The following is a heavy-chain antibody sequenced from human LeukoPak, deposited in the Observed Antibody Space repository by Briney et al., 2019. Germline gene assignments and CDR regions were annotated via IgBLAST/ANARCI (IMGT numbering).Heavy chain of an antibody. Sequence: GGSLRLSCAASGFTFSNYAMTWVRQAPGKGLEWVSVISGSGSNTDYADSVKGRFTISRDNSKNTLYLQMKSLRAEDTAVYYCARVGSSGLYLYFSYWGQGTQVTVSS. CDR2: ISGSGSNT. CDR1: GFTFSNYA. CDR3: ARVGSSGLYLYFSY. J-gene: IGHJ4*02. V-gene: IGHV3-23*01. D-gene: IGHD6-19*01.